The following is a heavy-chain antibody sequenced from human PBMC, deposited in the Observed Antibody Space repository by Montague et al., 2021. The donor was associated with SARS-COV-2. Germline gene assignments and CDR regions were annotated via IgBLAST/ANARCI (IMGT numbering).Heavy chain of an antibody. CDR3: ARDGDDYGDYYAYFDY. D-gene: IGHD4-17*01. Sequence: SRRLSCAASGFTFSSYAMHWVRQAPGKGLEWVAVISYDGSNKYYVDSVKGRFTISRDNSKNTLYLQMNSLRAEDTAVYYCARDGDDYGDYYAYFDYWGQGALVTVSS. CDR1: GFTFSSYA. CDR2: ISYDGSNK. V-gene: IGHV3-30*04. J-gene: IGHJ4*02.